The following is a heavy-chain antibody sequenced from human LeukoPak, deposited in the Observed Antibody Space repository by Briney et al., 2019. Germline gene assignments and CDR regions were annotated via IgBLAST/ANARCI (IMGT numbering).Heavy chain of an antibody. V-gene: IGHV3-64D*06. J-gene: IGHJ4*02. CDR1: GFAFSGYA. CDR3: AKDRYYYDSSNYYPPIDFDY. D-gene: IGHD3-22*01. CDR2: ISPTGGST. Sequence: GGSLRLSCSASGFAFSGYAMHWVRQAPGKGLQYVSAISPTGGSTYYADSVKGRFSISRDNSKNTLYLQMSSLRPEDTAVYYCAKDRYYYDSSNYYPPIDFDYWGQGTLVTVSS.